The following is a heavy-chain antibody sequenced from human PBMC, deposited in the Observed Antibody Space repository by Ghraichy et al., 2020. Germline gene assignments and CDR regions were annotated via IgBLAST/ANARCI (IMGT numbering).Heavy chain of an antibody. CDR1: GFTFSSYA. CDR2: ITYDGSNN. D-gene: IGHD5-18*01. V-gene: IGHV3-30-3*01. CDR3: ARPPGEYSYGFYFDS. J-gene: IGHJ4*02. Sequence: LSLTCAASGFTFSSYAMHWVRQAPGKGLEWVAVITYDGSNNYYADSVKGRFTISRDNFKDTLYLQMNSLRSDDTAVYYCARPPGEYSYGFYFDSWGLGTLVAVSS.